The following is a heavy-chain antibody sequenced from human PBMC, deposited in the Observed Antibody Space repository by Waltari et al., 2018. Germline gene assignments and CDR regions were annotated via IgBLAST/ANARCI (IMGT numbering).Heavy chain of an antibody. CDR1: GGSISSSNW. J-gene: IGHJ4*02. V-gene: IGHV4-4*02. CDR2: IGGNSGRT. CDR3: AGGYSGYSLDY. D-gene: IGHD5-18*01. Sequence: QVQLQESGPGLVKPSETLSLTSAVSGGSISSSNWWTWIRQPPGKGLEWIGNIGGNSGRTYYNPSLKSRVTSSNDTSKNQSSLKLGSVTAADAAVYYCAGGYSGYSLDYWRQGVLVTVSS.